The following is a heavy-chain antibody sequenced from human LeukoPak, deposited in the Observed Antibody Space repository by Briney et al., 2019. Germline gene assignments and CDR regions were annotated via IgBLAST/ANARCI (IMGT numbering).Heavy chain of an antibody. CDR3: ARQLFGYYYYYMDV. Sequence: PSETLSLTCAVYGGSFSGYYWSWIRQPPGKGLEWIGEINHSGSTNYNPSLKSRVTISVDTSKNQFSLKLSSVTAADTAVYYCARQLFGYYYYYMDVWGKGTTVTVSS. V-gene: IGHV4-34*01. J-gene: IGHJ6*03. CDR2: INHSGST. CDR1: GGSFSGYY. D-gene: IGHD6-6*01.